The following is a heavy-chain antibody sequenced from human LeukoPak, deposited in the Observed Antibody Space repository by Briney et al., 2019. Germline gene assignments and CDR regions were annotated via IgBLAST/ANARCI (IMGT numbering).Heavy chain of an antibody. J-gene: IGHJ6*03. Sequence: GGSLRLSCAASGFTFSSYGMHWVRQAPGKGLEWVAVIWYGGRNIYYADSVKGRFTISRDNSKNTLYLQMNSLRAEDTAVYYCAKDGLAYCGGDCYRDYYYYMDVWGKGTTVTVSS. CDR2: IWYGGRNI. V-gene: IGHV3-30*02. CDR1: GFTFSSYG. D-gene: IGHD2-21*01. CDR3: AKDGLAYCGGDCYRDYYYYMDV.